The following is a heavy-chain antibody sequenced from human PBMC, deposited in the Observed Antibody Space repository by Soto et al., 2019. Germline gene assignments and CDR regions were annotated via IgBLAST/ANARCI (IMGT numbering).Heavy chain of an antibody. CDR3: ASVPAAGIYYYFDY. Sequence: SETLSLTCTVSGGSISSSSYYWGWIRQPPGKGLEWIGSIYYSGSTYYNPSLKSRVTISVDTSKNQFSLKLSSVTAADTAVYYCASVPAAGIYYYFDYWGQGTLVTVSS. D-gene: IGHD6-13*01. CDR2: IYYSGST. J-gene: IGHJ4*02. V-gene: IGHV4-39*01. CDR1: GGSISSSSYY.